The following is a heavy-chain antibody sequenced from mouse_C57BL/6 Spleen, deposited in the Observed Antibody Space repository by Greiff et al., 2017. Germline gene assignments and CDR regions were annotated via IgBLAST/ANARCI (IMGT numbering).Heavy chain of an antibody. Sequence: VQLQQPGPELVKPGASGYTFTSYWMHWVKQRPGQGLEWIGNINPSNGGTNYNEKFKSKATLTVDKSSSTAYMQPSSLTSEDSAVYYCASSPLTETNAMDYWGQGTSVTVSS. CDR3: ASSPLTETNAMDY. CDR1: GYTFTSYW. J-gene: IGHJ4*01. D-gene: IGHD4-1*01. CDR2: INPSNGGT. V-gene: IGHV1-53*01.